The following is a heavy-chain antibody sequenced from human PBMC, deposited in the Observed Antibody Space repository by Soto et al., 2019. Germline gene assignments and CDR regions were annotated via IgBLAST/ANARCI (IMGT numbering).Heavy chain of an antibody. D-gene: IGHD3-10*01. Sequence: ASVKVSCKASGGTFSSYAISWVRQAPGQGLEWMGGIIPIFGTANYAQKFQGRVTSTADESTSTAYMELSSLRSEDTAVYYCAAHRSDSGQTEDDYWGQGTLVTVSS. CDR3: AAHRSDSGQTEDDY. CDR1: GGTFSSYA. J-gene: IGHJ4*02. CDR2: IIPIFGTA. V-gene: IGHV1-69*13.